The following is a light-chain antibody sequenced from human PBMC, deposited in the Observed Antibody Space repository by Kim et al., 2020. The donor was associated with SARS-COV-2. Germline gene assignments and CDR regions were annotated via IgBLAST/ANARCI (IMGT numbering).Light chain of an antibody. CDR3: QSYDSINQGV. CDR2: EDN. V-gene: IGLV6-57*03. Sequence: VTISSTRSSGSMSSNNVQSYHQRPRRAPTTVLYEDNQRPSGVPDRFSGSIDSSSNSASLTSSGLKTEDEADYYCQSYDSINQGVFGGGTQLTVL. J-gene: IGLJ3*02. CDR1: SGSMSSNN.